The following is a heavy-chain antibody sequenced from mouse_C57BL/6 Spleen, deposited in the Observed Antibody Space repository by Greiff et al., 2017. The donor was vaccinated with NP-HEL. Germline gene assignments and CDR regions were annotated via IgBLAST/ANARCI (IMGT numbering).Heavy chain of an antibody. Sequence: QVQLQQPGAELVRPGTSVKLSCKASGYTFTSYWMHWVKQRPGQGLEWIGVIDPSDSYTNYNQKFKGKATLTVDTSSSTAYMQLSSLTSEDSAVYYCARDGDGYPAWFAYWGQGTLVTVSA. D-gene: IGHD2-3*01. CDR2: IDPSDSYT. V-gene: IGHV1-59*01. CDR3: ARDGDGYPAWFAY. CDR1: GYTFTSYW. J-gene: IGHJ3*01.